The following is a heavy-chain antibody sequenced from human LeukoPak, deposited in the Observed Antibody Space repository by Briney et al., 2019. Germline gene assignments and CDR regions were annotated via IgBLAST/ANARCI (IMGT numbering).Heavy chain of an antibody. Sequence: VASVKVSCKASGYTFTSYDINWVRQATGQGLEWVGWMNPNSGSTGYAQKFQGRGTITRNTSISTAYMELSGLRSEDTAVYYCARGRSTGYPYYFEYWGQGTLVTVSS. CDR3: ARGRSTGYPYYFEY. CDR1: GYTFTSYD. D-gene: IGHD5-12*01. J-gene: IGHJ4*02. V-gene: IGHV1-8*03. CDR2: MNPNSGST.